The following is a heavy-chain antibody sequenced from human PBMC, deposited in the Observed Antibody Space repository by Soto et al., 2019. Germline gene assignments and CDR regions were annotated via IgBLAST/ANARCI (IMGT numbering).Heavy chain of an antibody. Sequence: PSETLSLTCDVSGDTISTGGYTWAWIRQPPGKGLEWIGHTYHSGNPNYNPSLKSRVTLSVDTSKNQFSLKLSSVTAADTAVYYCASVRGGYYYAMDVWGQGTTVTVSS. J-gene: IGHJ6*02. CDR1: GDTISTGGYT. CDR3: ASVRGGYYYAMDV. CDR2: TYHSGNP. V-gene: IGHV4-30-2*01. D-gene: IGHD3-10*02.